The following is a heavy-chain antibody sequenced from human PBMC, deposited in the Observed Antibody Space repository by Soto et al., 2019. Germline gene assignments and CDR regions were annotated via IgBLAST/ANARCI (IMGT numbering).Heavy chain of an antibody. V-gene: IGHV4-59*01. CDR2: IYYSGST. D-gene: IGHD3-22*01. CDR1: GGSISSYY. Sequence: PSETLSLTCTVSGGSISSYYWSWIRQPPGKGLEWIGYIYYSGSTNYNPSLKSRVTISVDTSKNQFSLKLSSVTAADTAVYYCARARNYYDSSGYYYYFDYWGQGTLVTVS. J-gene: IGHJ4*02. CDR3: ARARNYYDSSGYYYYFDY.